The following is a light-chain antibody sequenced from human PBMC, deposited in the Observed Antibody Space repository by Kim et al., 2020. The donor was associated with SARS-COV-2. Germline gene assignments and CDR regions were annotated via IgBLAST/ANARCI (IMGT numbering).Light chain of an antibody. CDR1: RDITMF. CDR2: ATS. Sequence: TSVGDSVTITCRASRDITMFLNWYRQKPGRAPDLLIYATSSLQNGVTTRFSGSGSGTHFTLTINNLQPEDFATYYCLQTYSAPLTFGGGTKVDIK. CDR3: LQTYSAPLT. V-gene: IGKV1-39*01. J-gene: IGKJ4*01.